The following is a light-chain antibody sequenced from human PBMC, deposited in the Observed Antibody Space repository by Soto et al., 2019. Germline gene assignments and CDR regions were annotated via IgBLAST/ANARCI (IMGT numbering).Light chain of an antibody. J-gene: IGKJ1*01. Sequence: EIVLTQSPGTLSLSPGERATLSCRASQSVSSSYLAWYQQKPGQAPRLLIFGASRRATGIPDRFSGSGSGTEFTLTINSLQSEDSAIYYCQQYDYWPQTFGQGTKVDIK. CDR1: QSVSSSY. V-gene: IGKV3-20*01. CDR3: QQYDYWPQT. CDR2: GAS.